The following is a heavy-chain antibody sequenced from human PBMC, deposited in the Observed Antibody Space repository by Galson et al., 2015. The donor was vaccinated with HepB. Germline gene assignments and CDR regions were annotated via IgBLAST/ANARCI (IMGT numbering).Heavy chain of an antibody. Sequence: SLRLSCAGSGFTFSSHGMHWVRQAPGKGLEWVAVISYEGSNKNYADSVKGRFTISRDNSKNTLYLQMNSLRAEDTAVYYCAKEERGGSCSYDYWGQGTLVTVSS. CDR1: GFTFSSHG. D-gene: IGHD2-15*01. CDR2: ISYEGSNK. V-gene: IGHV3-30*18. J-gene: IGHJ4*02. CDR3: AKEERGGSCSYDY.